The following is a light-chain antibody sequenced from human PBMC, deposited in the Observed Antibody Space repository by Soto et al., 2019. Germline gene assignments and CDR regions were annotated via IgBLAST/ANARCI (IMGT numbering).Light chain of an antibody. CDR1: QNIRNL. CDR3: QKRSDWPPSIT. Sequence: DIPLTQSPSTLSAAVGDSVTITCRASQNIRNLLAWYQQKPGKAPKPLIFDASTLKTGVPSRFGGSGSGAEFNFTITGLQPDDFAVYYCQKRSDWPPSITFGQGTRLEIK. J-gene: IGKJ5*01. V-gene: IGKV1-5*01. CDR2: DAS.